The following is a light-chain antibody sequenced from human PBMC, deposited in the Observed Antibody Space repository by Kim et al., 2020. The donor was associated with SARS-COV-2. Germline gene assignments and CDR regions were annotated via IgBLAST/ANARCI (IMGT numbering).Light chain of an antibody. CDR2: GVS. CDR1: QTISRD. Sequence: SVFPGERATRSCRTSQTISRDLAWYQQKPGQAPRLLIYGVSTRATGIPATFTGSGSGTEFTLTISSLQSEDFALYYCQQYNDWPLTFGGGTKLEI. V-gene: IGKV3-15*01. J-gene: IGKJ4*01. CDR3: QQYNDWPLT.